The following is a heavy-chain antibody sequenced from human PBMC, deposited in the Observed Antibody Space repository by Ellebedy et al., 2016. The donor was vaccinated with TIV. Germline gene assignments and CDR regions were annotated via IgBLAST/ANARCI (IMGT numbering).Heavy chain of an antibody. D-gene: IGHD4-11*01. CDR1: GGPISGSDYY. J-gene: IGHJ5*02. CDR3: ARGSSTYSSFDT. CDR2: IYYTGST. Sequence: GSLRLXXGVSGGPISGSDYYWGWIRHPPGKELEWIGTIYYTGSTYIQPSLKSRVTMSVDTSKNQFSLHLSSVTAADTAVYYCARGSSTYSSFDTWGQGTLVTVSS. V-gene: IGHV4-39*07.